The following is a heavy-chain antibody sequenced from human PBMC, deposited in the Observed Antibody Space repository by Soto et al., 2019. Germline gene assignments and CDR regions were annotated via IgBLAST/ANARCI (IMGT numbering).Heavy chain of an antibody. J-gene: IGHJ3*02. Sequence: SETLSLTCTVSGGSIISYYWSWIRQPPGKGLEWIGYIYYSGSTNYNPSLKSRVTISVDTSKNQFSLKLSSVTAADTAVYYCARCRDGYAQGAFDIWGQGTMVTVSS. CDR2: IYYSGST. CDR1: GGSIISYY. V-gene: IGHV4-59*01. D-gene: IGHD5-12*01. CDR3: ARCRDGYAQGAFDI.